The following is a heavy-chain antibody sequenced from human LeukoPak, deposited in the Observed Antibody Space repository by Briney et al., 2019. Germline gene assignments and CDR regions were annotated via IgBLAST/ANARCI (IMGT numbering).Heavy chain of an antibody. CDR3: ARGPYSSNWYVDY. J-gene: IGHJ4*02. D-gene: IGHD6-13*01. CDR2: ISRTGNSI. Sequence: PGGSLRLSCAASGFTLSSYEMNWVSLAPGKGLEWISYISRTGNSIYYADSVKGRFTISRDSSKNSLYLQMNSLRAEDTAVYYCARGPYSSNWYVDYSGQGTLVTVAS. V-gene: IGHV3-48*03. CDR1: GFTLSSYE.